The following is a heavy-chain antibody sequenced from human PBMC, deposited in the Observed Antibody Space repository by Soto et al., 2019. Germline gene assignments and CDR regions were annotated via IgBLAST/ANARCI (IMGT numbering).Heavy chain of an antibody. Sequence: VQLLESGGGLVQPGGSLRLSCAASGFTFSSYAMSWVRQAPGKGLEWVSAISGSGGSTYYADSVKGRFTISRDNSKNTLYLQMNSLRAEDTAVYYCAWGYYDFWSGYSFDYWGQGTLVTVSS. V-gene: IGHV3-23*01. J-gene: IGHJ4*02. CDR3: AWGYYDFWSGYSFDY. CDR2: ISGSGGST. D-gene: IGHD3-3*01. CDR1: GFTFSSYA.